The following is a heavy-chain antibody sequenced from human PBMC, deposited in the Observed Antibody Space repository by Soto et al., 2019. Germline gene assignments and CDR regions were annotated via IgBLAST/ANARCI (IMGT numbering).Heavy chain of an antibody. CDR1: GASISSSY. D-gene: IGHD5-18*01. V-gene: IGHV4-59*08. Sequence: QVQLQESGPGLVKPSETLSLTCTVSGASISSSYWSWNRQPPGKGLEWIGYIYNSGSTTYNPSLKSRVTISVDTSKNQFSLKLSSVTAADTAVYYCARRYSYGHFDYWGQGTLVTVSS. CDR2: IYNSGST. J-gene: IGHJ4*02. CDR3: ARRYSYGHFDY.